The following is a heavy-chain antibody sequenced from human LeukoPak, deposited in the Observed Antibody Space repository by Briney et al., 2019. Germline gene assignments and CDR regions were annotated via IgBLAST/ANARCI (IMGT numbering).Heavy chain of an antibody. CDR3: AREAGRKSARLLWFGELPFVHFDY. D-gene: IGHD3-10*01. CDR1: GGSFSGYY. V-gene: IGHV4-34*01. J-gene: IGHJ4*02. CDR2: INHSGST. Sequence: SETLSLTCAVYGGSFSGYYWSWIRQPPGKGLEWIGEINHSGSTNYNPSLKSRVTISVDTSKNQFSLKLSSVTAADTAVYYCAREAGRKSARLLWFGELPFVHFDYWGQGTLVTVSS.